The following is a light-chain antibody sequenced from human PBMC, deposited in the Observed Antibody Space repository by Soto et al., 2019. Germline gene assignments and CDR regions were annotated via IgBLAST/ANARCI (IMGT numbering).Light chain of an antibody. V-gene: IGKV1-5*01. CDR3: QQYNSYSPA. CDR1: QSISSW. CDR2: DAS. J-gene: IGKJ1*01. Sequence: DIQMTQSPSTLSASVSDRGTLTCRARQSISSWLAWYQQRPGKAPKLLIYDASSLQSGVPSRFSGSGSGTEFTLTISSLQPDDFATYYCQQYNSYSPAFGQGTKVDIK.